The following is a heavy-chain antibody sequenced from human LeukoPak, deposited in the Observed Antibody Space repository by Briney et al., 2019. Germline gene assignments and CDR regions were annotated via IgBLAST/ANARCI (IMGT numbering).Heavy chain of an antibody. D-gene: IGHD1-26*01. J-gene: IGHJ4*01. CDR2: IKQDASEK. Sequence: PGGSLRLSCAASGFTFSSYAMSWVRQAPGKGLEWVANIKQDASEKYYVDSVKGRFTISRDNAKNSLYLQMNSLRAEDTAVYYCARDKAVGPTPFDYWGHGSLVTVSS. CDR3: ARDKAVGPTPFDY. V-gene: IGHV3-7*01. CDR1: GFTFSSYA.